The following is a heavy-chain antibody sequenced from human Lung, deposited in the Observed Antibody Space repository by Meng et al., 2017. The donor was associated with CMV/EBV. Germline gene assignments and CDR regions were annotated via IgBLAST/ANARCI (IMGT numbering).Heavy chain of an antibody. CDR2: IYYSGST. V-gene: IGHV4-59*01. D-gene: IGHD3-10*01. CDR3: AREEGIGGFDP. Sequence: QVKLQESGSGLVKPSGTLSLTCTVSGGSISSYYWSWIRQPPGKGLEWIGYIYYSGSTNYNPSLKSRVTISVDTSKNQFSLKLSSVTAADTAVYYCAREEGIGGFDPWGQGTLVTVSS. J-gene: IGHJ5*02. CDR1: GGSISSYY.